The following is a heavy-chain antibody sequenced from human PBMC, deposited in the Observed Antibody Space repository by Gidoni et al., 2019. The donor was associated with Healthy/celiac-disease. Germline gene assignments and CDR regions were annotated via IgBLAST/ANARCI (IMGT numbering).Heavy chain of an antibody. Sequence: VQLVESGGGVVQPGRSLRLSCAAPGFTFSSYAMHWVRQAPGKGLEGVAVISYDGSNKYYADSVKGRFTISRDNSKNTLYLQMNSLRAEDTAVYYCARNGVVAATREDYFDYWGQGTLVTVSS. CDR2: ISYDGSNK. CDR1: GFTFSSYA. V-gene: IGHV3-30-3*01. J-gene: IGHJ4*02. D-gene: IGHD2-15*01. CDR3: ARNGVVAATREDYFDY.